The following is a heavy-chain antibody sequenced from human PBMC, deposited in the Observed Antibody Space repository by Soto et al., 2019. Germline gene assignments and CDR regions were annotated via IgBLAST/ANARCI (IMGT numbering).Heavy chain of an antibody. D-gene: IGHD2-2*01. CDR1: GFTFSSSA. V-gene: IGHV3-30-3*01. CDR3: ARDFQPYCSSSSCSENWFDP. J-gene: IGHJ5*02. CDR2: ISYDGSNK. Sequence: PGGSLRLSCAASGFTFSSSAMHWVRQAPGKGLEWVAVISYDGSNKYYADSVKGRFTISRDSSKNTLYLQMNSLRAEDTAVYYCARDFQPYCSSSSCSENWFDPWGQGTLVTVSS.